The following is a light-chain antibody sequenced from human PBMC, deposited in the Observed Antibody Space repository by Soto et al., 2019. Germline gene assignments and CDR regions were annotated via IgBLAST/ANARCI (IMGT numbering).Light chain of an antibody. J-gene: IGKJ1*01. CDR3: QQYDIWPPT. V-gene: IGKV3-15*01. Sequence: IMMTQSPAILSVSPGERATLSCRASQSVSTNLAWFQQKPGQTPRLLFNGASTRATGIPARFTGSGSGTEFILTISSLQSEDFAVYYCQQYDIWPPTFGQGTKVDI. CDR2: GAS. CDR1: QSVSTN.